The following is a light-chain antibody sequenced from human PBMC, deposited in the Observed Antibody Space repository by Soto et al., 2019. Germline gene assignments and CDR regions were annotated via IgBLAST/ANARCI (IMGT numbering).Light chain of an antibody. J-gene: IGKJ4*01. CDR2: GAS. CDR3: QQYGSSPLT. CDR1: QSVSSY. V-gene: IGKV3-20*01. Sequence: EIVLTQSPATLSLSPGERATLSCRASQSVSSYLAWYQQKPGQAPRLLIYGASSRATGIPDRFSGSGSGTDFTLTISRLAPEDFAVYYCQQYGSSPLTFGGGTKVDI.